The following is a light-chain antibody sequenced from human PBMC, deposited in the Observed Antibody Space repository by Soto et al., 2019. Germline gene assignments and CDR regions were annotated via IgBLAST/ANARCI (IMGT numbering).Light chain of an antibody. V-gene: IGKV4-1*01. J-gene: IGKJ4*01. Sequence: DIVMTQSPDSLAVSLGERAAINCSSSQSLLSSSDNKNYLTWYQQRPGQPPQVLIYWASNRKCGVPDRFSSSESGTDFTLTISRLQAADVAVYYCQQYYNTPLAFGGATKVEIK. CDR2: WAS. CDR3: QQYYNTPLA. CDR1: QSLLSSSDNKNY.